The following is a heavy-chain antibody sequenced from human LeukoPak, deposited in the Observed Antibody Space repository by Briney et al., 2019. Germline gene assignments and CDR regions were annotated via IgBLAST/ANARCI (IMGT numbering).Heavy chain of an antibody. D-gene: IGHD6-13*01. CDR2: IYGGGST. J-gene: IGHJ4*02. V-gene: IGHV3-53*04. CDR3: AAGIAAAGLFDY. CDR1: GFTVSSNY. Sequence: GGSLRLSCAAFGFTVSSNYMSWVRQAPGKGLEWVSLIYGGGSTHYADSVKGRFAISRHNSKNTLYLQLNSLRAEDTAVYYCAAGIAAAGLFDYWGQGTLVTVSS.